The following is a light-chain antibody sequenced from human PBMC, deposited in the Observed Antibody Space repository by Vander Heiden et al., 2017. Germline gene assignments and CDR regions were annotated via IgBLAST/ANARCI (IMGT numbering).Light chain of an antibody. CDR3: GTWDSSLSVVV. Sequence: QSVLTHPPSVSAASGLRVTISCSGSTSNIEGNSVSWYQQVPGTVPKLLIYDNDKRPSGIPDRFSGSKSATSATLVITGLQTGDEANYYCGTWDSSLSVVVFGGETRLTVL. CDR2: DND. J-gene: IGLJ2*01. V-gene: IGLV1-51*01. CDR1: TSNIEGNS.